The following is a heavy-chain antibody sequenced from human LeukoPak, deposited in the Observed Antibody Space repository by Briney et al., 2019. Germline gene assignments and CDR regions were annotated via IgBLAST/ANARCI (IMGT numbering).Heavy chain of an antibody. CDR3: ARGWLLLVDPYGMDV. V-gene: IGHV3-48*04. CDR1: GFTFSSYS. CDR2: ISSSSSTI. Sequence: GGSLRLSCAASGFTFSSYSMNWVRQAPGKGLEWVSYISSSSSTIYYADSVKGRFTISRDNAKNSLYLQMNSLRAEDTAVYYCARGWLLLVDPYGMDVWGQGTTVTVSS. J-gene: IGHJ6*02. D-gene: IGHD3-22*01.